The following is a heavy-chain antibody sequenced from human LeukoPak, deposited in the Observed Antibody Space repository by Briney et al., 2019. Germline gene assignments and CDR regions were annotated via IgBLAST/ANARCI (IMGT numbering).Heavy chain of an antibody. V-gene: IGHV4-61*02. D-gene: IGHD3-22*01. J-gene: IGHJ4*02. CDR2: IYTSGST. CDR1: GGSISSGSYY. CDR3: ARVTTYYYDSSGYLHYFDY. Sequence: SETLSLTCTVSGGSISSGSYYWSWIRQPAGKGLEWIGRIYTSGSTNYNPSLKSRVTISVDTSKNQFSLKLSSVTAADTAVYYCARVTTYYYDSSGYLHYFDYWGQGTLVTVSS.